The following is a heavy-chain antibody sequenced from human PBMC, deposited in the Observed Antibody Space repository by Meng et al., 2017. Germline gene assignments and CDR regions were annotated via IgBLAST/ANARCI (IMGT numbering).Heavy chain of an antibody. Sequence: GGGVVLAGGAVRSACVGIGLTLRSYGMMWVRQAGGKGLEGVAVRWYDGSNQYSSVSLPARFTISRDNSKNSLSLQLNSLRAEDTAVYYCARQRSAWVLAYDAFDIWGQGTMVTVSS. CDR3: ARQRSAWVLAYDAFDI. J-gene: IGHJ3*02. V-gene: IGHV3-33*01. D-gene: IGHD1-26*01. CDR2: RWYDGSNQ. CDR1: GLTLRSYG.